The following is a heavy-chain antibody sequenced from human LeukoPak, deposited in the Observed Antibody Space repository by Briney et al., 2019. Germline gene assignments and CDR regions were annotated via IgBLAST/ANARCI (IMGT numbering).Heavy chain of an antibody. J-gene: IGHJ4*02. CDR3: AKVETSGGANCYALDY. Sequence: PGGSLRLSCAASGFTFSSYAMSWVRQAPGKGLEWVSGILDSGYSTYYANSVKGRFTISRDDSQNTLYLQMNSLSAEDTAVYYCAKVETSGGANCYALDYWGQGTLVTVSS. CDR2: ILDSGYST. V-gene: IGHV3-23*01. D-gene: IGHD2-2*01. CDR1: GFTFSSYA.